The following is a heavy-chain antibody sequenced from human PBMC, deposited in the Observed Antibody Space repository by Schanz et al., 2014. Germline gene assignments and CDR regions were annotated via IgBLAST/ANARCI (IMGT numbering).Heavy chain of an antibody. J-gene: IGHJ3*02. D-gene: IGHD5-12*01. V-gene: IGHV1-46*01. CDR3: ARGGGPEDVFDI. CDR2: INLSGGST. Sequence: QVQLLQSGAEVKKPGASVKVSCKASGYTFTSYSMHWVRQAPGQGLEWMGIINLSGGSTNNAQKFQGRLTMTRDTSTSTVYMELSSLRSEDTAVYYCARGGGPEDVFDIWGQGTILTVSS. CDR1: GYTFTSYS.